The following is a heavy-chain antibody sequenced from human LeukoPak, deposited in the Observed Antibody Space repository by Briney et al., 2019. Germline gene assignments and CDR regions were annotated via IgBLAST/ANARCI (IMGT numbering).Heavy chain of an antibody. Sequence: SVKVSCKASGGTFSSYAISWVRQAPGQGLEWMGGIIPIFGTANYAQKFQGRVTITADESTSTAYMELSSLRSEDTAVYYCARDVSPTTVTMNDYYYYYGMDVWGQGTTVTVSS. J-gene: IGHJ6*02. CDR1: GGTFSSYA. CDR3: ARDVSPTTVTMNDYYYYYGMDV. D-gene: IGHD4-17*01. V-gene: IGHV1-69*13. CDR2: IIPIFGTA.